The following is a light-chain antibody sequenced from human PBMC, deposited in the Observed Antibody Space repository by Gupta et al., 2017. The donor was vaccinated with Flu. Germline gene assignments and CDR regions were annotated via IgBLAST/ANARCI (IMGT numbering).Light chain of an antibody. Sequence: QAALTQPASVSGSPGQSSTISGTGTSSDVGSYNLVSWYQQHPGKAPKLMIYEGSKRPSGVSNRFSGSKSGNTASLTISGLQAEDEAAYYCCSYAGSSSLVFGGGTKLTVL. CDR3: CSYAGSSSLV. CDR1: SSDVGSYNL. J-gene: IGLJ3*02. CDR2: EGS. V-gene: IGLV2-23*01.